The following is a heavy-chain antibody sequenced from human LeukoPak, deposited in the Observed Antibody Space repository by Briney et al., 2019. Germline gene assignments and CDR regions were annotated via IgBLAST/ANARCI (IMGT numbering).Heavy chain of an antibody. CDR3: ARGEYNRGWSLSDY. V-gene: IGHV3-74*01. Sequence: GGSLRLSCAASGFTFSSYWMHWVRQAPGKGLVWVSRINSDGSTTNYADSVKGRFTISRDNAKNTLYLQMHSLRAEDTAVYYCARGEYNRGWSLSDYGGQGTLVTVSS. CDR1: GFTFSSYW. J-gene: IGHJ4*02. D-gene: IGHD6-19*01. CDR2: INSDGSTT.